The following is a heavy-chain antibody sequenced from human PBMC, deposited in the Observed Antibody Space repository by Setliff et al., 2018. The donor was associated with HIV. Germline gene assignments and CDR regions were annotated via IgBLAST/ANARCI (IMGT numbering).Heavy chain of an antibody. J-gene: IGHJ4*02. Sequence: SETLSLTFTVSGGSLSSTTYYWGWIRQPPGKGLEWIGIIDYSGNTYYNPSLKSRITISVDTSKNQFSLKLSSVTAADTAVYYCERSGPVWFGEPPYYFDSWGLGTLVTVSS. CDR1: GGSLSSTTYY. V-gene: IGHV4-39*07. D-gene: IGHD3-10*01. CDR3: ERSGPVWFGEPPYYFDS. CDR2: IDYSGNT.